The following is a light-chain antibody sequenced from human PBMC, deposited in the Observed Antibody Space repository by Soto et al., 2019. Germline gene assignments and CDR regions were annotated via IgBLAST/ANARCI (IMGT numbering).Light chain of an antibody. J-gene: IGKJ2*01. CDR1: QIMRSS. V-gene: IGKV3-15*01. CDR2: DAY. CDR3: QQYDIWPPYP. Sequence: SMSVDLGGRVTISCRVCQIMRSSLAWYQQRPGQAPMLLIYDAYTRATGISPRFSGGGSGTEFTVTTTSLQCVEFAISYCQQYDIWPPYPSAEGTKLDIK.